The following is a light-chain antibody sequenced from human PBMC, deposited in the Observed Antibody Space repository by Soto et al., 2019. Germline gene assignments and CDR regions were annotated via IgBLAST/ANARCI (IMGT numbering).Light chain of an antibody. CDR1: SSDVGGYNY. Sequence: QSALTQPPSASGSPGQSVTISCTGTSSDVGGYNYVSWYQQHPGKAPKLMIYEVSKRPSGVPDRFSGSKSGNTASLTVSGVHAEEEGVYAPSSSARSYQYKVFGGGTQLSAL. V-gene: IGLV2-8*01. CDR3: SSSARSYQYKV. J-gene: IGLJ3*02. CDR2: EVS.